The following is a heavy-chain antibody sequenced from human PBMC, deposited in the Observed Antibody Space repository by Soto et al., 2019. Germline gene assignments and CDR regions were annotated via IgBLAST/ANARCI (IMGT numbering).Heavy chain of an antibody. CDR1: GYTFTSYA. Sequence: ASVKVSCKASGYTFTSYAMHWVRQAPGQRLEWMGWINAGNGNTKYSQKFQGRVTITRDTSASTAYMELSSLRSEDTAVYYCARDRSFYDFWSGYPNWFDPWGQGTLVTAPQ. D-gene: IGHD3-3*01. CDR2: INAGNGNT. V-gene: IGHV1-3*01. J-gene: IGHJ5*02. CDR3: ARDRSFYDFWSGYPNWFDP.